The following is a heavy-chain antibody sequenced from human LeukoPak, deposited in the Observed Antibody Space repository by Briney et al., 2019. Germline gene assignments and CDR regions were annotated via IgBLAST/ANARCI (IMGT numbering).Heavy chain of an antibody. CDR1: GFTFSSYW. CDR2: INPDGSST. V-gene: IGHV3-74*01. CDR3: AKDWTTVVTRKGYYSDS. Sequence: PGGSLRLSCAASGFTFSSYWMHWVRQAPGKGLVWVSRINPDGSSTSYADSVKGRFTISRDNAKNTLYLQMNSLRAEDTAVYYCAKDWTTVVTRKGYYSDSWGQGTPVTVSS. D-gene: IGHD4-23*01. J-gene: IGHJ4*02.